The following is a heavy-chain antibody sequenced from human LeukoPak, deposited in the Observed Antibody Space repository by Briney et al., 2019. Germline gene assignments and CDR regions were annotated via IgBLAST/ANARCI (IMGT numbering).Heavy chain of an antibody. V-gene: IGHV4-4*07. D-gene: IGHD4-11*01. CDR1: GASISTYY. J-gene: IGHJ4*02. CDR3: AREYSNSEPYYFDY. Sequence: SETLSPTCTVSGASISTYYWSWIRQPAGKGLEWIGRSYTSGSTNYNPSLKSRVTMSVDTSKNQFSLKLRSVTAADTAVYYCAREYSNSEPYYFDYWGQGTLVTVSS. CDR2: SYTSGST.